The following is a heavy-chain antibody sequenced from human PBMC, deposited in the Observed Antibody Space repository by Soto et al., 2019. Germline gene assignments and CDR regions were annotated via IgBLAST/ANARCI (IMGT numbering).Heavy chain of an antibody. CDR1: GGSFSGYY. J-gene: IGHJ6*02. Sequence: PSETLSLTCAVYGGSFSGYYWSWIRQPPGKGLEWIGEINHSGSTNYNPSLKSRVTISVDTSKNQFSLKLSSVTAADTAVYYCARPTRQWLGLRYYYGMDVWGQGTKVTVSS. D-gene: IGHD6-19*01. CDR2: INHSGST. CDR3: ARPTRQWLGLRYYYGMDV. V-gene: IGHV4-34*01.